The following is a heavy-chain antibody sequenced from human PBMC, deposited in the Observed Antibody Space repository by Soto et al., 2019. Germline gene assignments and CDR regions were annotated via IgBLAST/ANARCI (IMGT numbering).Heavy chain of an antibody. V-gene: IGHV4-59*12. D-gene: IGHD3-22*01. CDR2: IYNSGST. J-gene: IGHJ4*02. Sequence: PSETLSLTCTVSGGSISSYYWSWIRQPPGKGLEWIGYIYNSGSTNYNPSLKSRVTISVDKSKNQFSLKLRSVTAADKAVYYCARGSGYSAIDYWGQGTLVTVSP. CDR1: GGSISSYY. CDR3: ARGSGYSAIDY.